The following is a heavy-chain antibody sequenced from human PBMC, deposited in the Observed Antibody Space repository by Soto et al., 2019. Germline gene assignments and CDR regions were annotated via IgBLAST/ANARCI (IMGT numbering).Heavy chain of an antibody. CDR2: ISGSGDNT. J-gene: IGHJ4*02. V-gene: IGHV3-23*01. D-gene: IGHD6-19*01. CDR3: AKVSRVALADTVDY. CDR1: GFTFSNYA. Sequence: GGSLRLSCAASGFTFSNYAMSWVRQTPGKGLEWVSAISGSGDNTYYIDSVKGRFTISRDNSKNTLYLQINSPRAEDTAVYYCAKVSRVALADTVDYWGQGNLVTVS.